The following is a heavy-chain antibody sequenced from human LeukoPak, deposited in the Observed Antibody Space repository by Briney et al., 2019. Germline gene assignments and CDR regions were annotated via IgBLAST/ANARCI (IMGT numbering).Heavy chain of an antibody. CDR2: IYYSGST. J-gene: IGHJ4*02. Sequence: KPSETLSLTCTVSGGSINSYYWSWIRQPPGKGLEWIGYIYYSGSTNYNPSLKSRVTISVDTSKNQFSLKLSSVTAADTAVYYCARGGGSAAYDYWGQGTLVTVSS. D-gene: IGHD6-13*01. CDR3: ARGGGSAAYDY. V-gene: IGHV4-59*01. CDR1: GGSINSYY.